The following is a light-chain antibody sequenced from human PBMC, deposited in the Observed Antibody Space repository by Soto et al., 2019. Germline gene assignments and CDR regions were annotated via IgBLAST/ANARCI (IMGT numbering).Light chain of an antibody. V-gene: IGLV2-14*01. CDR1: SRDVGGYNS. Sequence: QSALTQPASVSGSPGLSIAISCTGTSRDVGGYNSVSWYQQQPGKVHKLMIYDVSNRPSGVSNLFSGSKSGNTASLTISGLQAEDEGDYYCSSYPTGGSYVFGTGTKLTVL. CDR2: DVS. J-gene: IGLJ1*01. CDR3: SSYPTGGSYV.